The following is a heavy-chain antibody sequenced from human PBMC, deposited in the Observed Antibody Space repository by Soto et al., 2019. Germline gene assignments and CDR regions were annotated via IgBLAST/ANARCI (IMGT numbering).Heavy chain of an antibody. CDR3: AKDRGKAYCGGDCWGPFDC. J-gene: IGHJ4*02. D-gene: IGHD2-21*02. V-gene: IGHV3-30*18. Sequence: QVQLVESGGGVVQPGRSLRLSCAASGFTFSSYGMHWVRQAPGKGLEWVAVISYDGSNKYYADSVKGRFTISRDNSKNTLYLQMNSLRAEDTAVYYCAKDRGKAYCGGDCWGPFDCWGQGTLVTVSS. CDR2: ISYDGSNK. CDR1: GFTFSSYG.